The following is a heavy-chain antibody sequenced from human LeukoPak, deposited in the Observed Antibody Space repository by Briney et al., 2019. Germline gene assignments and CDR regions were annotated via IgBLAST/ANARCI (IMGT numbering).Heavy chain of an antibody. J-gene: IGHJ4*02. D-gene: IGHD3-10*01. CDR1: GYTFTSYD. Sequence: ASVKVSCKASGYTFTSYDINWVRQATGQGLEWMGWMNPNSGNTGYAQKFQGRVTMTRNTSISTAYMELSSLRSEDTAVYYCARPLFIRGVTHLGCWGQGTLVTVSS. CDR2: MNPNSGNT. V-gene: IGHV1-8*01. CDR3: ARPLFIRGVTHLGC.